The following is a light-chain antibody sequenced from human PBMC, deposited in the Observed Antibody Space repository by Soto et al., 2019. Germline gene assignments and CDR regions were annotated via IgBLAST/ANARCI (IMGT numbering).Light chain of an antibody. Sequence: SYELTQPPSVSVAPGKTARITCGGTNIGSKSVHWYQQKPGQAPVLDIYYDSDRPSGIPERFSGSNSGNTATLTISRVEAGDEADYYCQVWDSSSDPWVFGGGTQLTVL. CDR2: YDS. CDR3: QVWDSSSDPWV. CDR1: NIGSKS. V-gene: IGLV3-21*04. J-gene: IGLJ3*02.